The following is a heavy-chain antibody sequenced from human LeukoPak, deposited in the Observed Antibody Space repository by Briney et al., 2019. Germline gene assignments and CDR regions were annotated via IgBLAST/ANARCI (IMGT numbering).Heavy chain of an antibody. J-gene: IGHJ4*02. V-gene: IGHV5-51*01. CDR1: GYSFTSFW. CDR3: ARRRDYYDSSGSGLDY. D-gene: IGHD3-22*01. CDR2: VYPGDSDT. Sequence: GESLKISCKASGYSFTSFWIGWVRQMPGKGLEWMGIVYPGDSDTRYSPSFQDQVTISADKSVSTAYLQWYSLKAADSAMYYCARRRDYYDSSGSGLDYWGRGTLVTVSS.